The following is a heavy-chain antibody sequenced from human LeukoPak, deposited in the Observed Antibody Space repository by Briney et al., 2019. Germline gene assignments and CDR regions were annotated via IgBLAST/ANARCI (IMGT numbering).Heavy chain of an antibody. CDR2: ISAYNGNT. V-gene: IGHV1-18*01. CDR3: ARDLFAMVRGVTPHSDY. D-gene: IGHD3-10*01. Sequence: ASVKVSCKASGYTFTSYGISWVRQAPGQGLEWMGWISAYNGNTNYAQKLQGRVTMTTDTSTSTAYMELRSLRSDDTAVYYCARDLFAMVRGVTPHSDYWGQGTLVTVSS. J-gene: IGHJ4*02. CDR1: GYTFTSYG.